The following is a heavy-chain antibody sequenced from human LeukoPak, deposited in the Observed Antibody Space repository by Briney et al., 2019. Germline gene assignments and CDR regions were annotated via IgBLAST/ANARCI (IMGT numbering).Heavy chain of an antibody. J-gene: IGHJ5*02. CDR3: ARGAAFDP. V-gene: IGHV4-59*01. Sequence: SETLSLTCAVSGGSISDYYWSWIRQPPGRGLEWIGFIYHSGSTNCNPSLKSRVTVSIDTSKNQFSLKLSSVTAADTAVYYCARGAAFDPWGQGTLVTVSS. CDR1: GGSISDYY. CDR2: IYHSGST.